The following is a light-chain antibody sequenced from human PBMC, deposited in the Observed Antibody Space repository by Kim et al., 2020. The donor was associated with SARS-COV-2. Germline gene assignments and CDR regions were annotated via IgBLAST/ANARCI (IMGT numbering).Light chain of an antibody. CDR1: QDIINY. CDR2: DAS. J-gene: IGKJ4*01. CDR3: QQYDNLPLT. Sequence: ASVGDRVTITRQASQDIINYLNWYQQKPGKAPKLLISDASNLEIGVPSRFSGSGSGTDFTFTIYSLQPEDIATYYCQQYDNLPLTFGGGTKVDIK. V-gene: IGKV1-33*01.